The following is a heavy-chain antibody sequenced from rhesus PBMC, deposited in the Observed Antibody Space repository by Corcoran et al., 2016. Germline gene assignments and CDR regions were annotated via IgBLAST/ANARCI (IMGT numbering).Heavy chain of an antibody. Sequence: QVQLQESGPGLVKPSETLALTCAVSGGHFRSYWWNWVRKPPGKGLEGIGEINGYSGTTNYNPSLQSRVTISKDVSKNQFSLKLTSVTAADTAVYYCTSPVRYRFDVWGPGVLVSVSS. CDR1: GGHFRSYW. J-gene: IGHJ5-1*01. V-gene: IGHV4-80*01. D-gene: IGHD3-9*01. CDR2: INGYSGTT. CDR3: TSPVRYRFDV.